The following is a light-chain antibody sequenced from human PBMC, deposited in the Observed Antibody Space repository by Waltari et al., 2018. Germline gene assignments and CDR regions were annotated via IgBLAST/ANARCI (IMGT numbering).Light chain of an antibody. V-gene: IGKV2-40*01. CDR2: SGS. CDR1: QSRFSSHYREIF. Sequence: DIVMTSTPLFLPVTHGESASISCRSTQSRFSSHYREIFFDWYLQKPGRSPQLLIYSGSSRASGVPDRFSGSGSGTEFTLKISRVEAEDVGVYYCMQRVEFPWTFGQGTKLEI. J-gene: IGKJ2*01. CDR3: MQRVEFPWT.